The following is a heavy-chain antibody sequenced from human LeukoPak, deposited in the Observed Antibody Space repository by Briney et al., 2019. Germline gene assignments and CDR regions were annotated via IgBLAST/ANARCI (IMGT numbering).Heavy chain of an antibody. J-gene: IGHJ4*02. CDR3: ARSKDRVVIPDY. V-gene: IGHV1-8*01. CDR2: MNPNSGNT. D-gene: IGHD3-3*01. CDR1: GYTFTSYD. Sequence: ASVRVSCKASGYTFTSYDINWVRQATGQGLEWMGWMNPNSGNTGYAQKFQGRVTMTRNTSISTAYMELSSLRSEDTAVYYCARSKDRVVIPDYWGQGTLVTVSS.